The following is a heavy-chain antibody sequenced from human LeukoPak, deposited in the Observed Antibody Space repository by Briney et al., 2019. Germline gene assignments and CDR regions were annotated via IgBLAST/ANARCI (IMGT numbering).Heavy chain of an antibody. CDR2: ITSNGGST. J-gene: IGHJ4*02. CDR3: AKSVVVITFRFDD. D-gene: IGHD2-15*01. Sequence: GGSLRLSCAASGFTFNSYVMSWVRRAPGKGLEWVSAITSNGGSTYYADSVKGRFTISRDNSKNTLYLQMNSLRADDTAVYYCAKSVVVITFRFDDWGQGALVTVSS. V-gene: IGHV3-23*01. CDR1: GFTFNSYV.